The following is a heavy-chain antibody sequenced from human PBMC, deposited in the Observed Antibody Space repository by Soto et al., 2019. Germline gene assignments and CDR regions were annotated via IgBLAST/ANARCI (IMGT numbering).Heavy chain of an antibody. CDR3: ARMTPGYYFDY. CDR1: GGSVSSGGYY. D-gene: IGHD4-17*01. J-gene: IGHJ4*02. Sequence: QVQLQESGPGLVKSSVTLSLICTVSGGSVSSGGYYWSWIRQPPGKGLEWIGYIDYSGSTNYNPSLKSRVTLSVDTSKNQFSLRLSSATAADTAVYYCARMTPGYYFDYWGQGTLVTVSS. CDR2: IDYSGST. V-gene: IGHV4-61*08.